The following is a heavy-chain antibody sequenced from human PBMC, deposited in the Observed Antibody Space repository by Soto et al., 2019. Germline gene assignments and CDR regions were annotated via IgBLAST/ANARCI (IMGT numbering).Heavy chain of an antibody. CDR1: GITFRNYV. CDR3: TSSYNWYEA. Sequence: GKSQRLSWADCGITFRNYVMHWIRQAPGQRLEWVASISSGRDYIYYADSVKGRFTISRDNAKNSLFLQMKSLRAEDTAMYYCTSSYNWYEAWGQGTLVTVSS. V-gene: IGHV3-21*01. J-gene: IGHJ5*02. CDR2: ISSGRDYI. D-gene: IGHD2-15*01.